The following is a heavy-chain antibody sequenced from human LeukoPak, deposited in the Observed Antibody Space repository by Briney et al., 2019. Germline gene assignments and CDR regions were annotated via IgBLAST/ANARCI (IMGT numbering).Heavy chain of an antibody. CDR3: AREGSGYRGFFDY. D-gene: IGHD3-22*01. CDR2: IHYSGST. V-gene: IGHV4-59*01. J-gene: IGHJ4*02. CDR1: GGSINSYY. Sequence: SETLSLTCTVSGGSINSYYWSWIRQPPGRGLEWIGSIHYSGSTNYNPSLKSRVTISVDTSKNQFSLKLSSVTAADTAVYYCAREGSGYRGFFDYWGQGTLVTVSS.